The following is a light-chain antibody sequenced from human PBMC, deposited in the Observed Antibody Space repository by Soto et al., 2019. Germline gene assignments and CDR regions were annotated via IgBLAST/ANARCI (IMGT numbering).Light chain of an antibody. CDR1: SSNIGNNY. Sequence: QSVLTQPPPVSAAPGQKVTISCSGSSSNIGNNYVSWYQQLPGTAPKLLTYDNNKRPSGIPDRFSGSKSGTSATLGITGLQTGDEADYYCGTWDNSLSAVVFGGGTKLTVL. CDR2: DNN. CDR3: GTWDNSLSAVV. J-gene: IGLJ2*01. V-gene: IGLV1-51*01.